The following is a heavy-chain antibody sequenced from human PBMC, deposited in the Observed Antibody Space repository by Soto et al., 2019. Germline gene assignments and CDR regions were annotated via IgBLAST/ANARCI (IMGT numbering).Heavy chain of an antibody. V-gene: IGHV1-46*01. CDR2: INPSGGST. D-gene: IGHD2-8*01. Sequence: QVQLVQSGAEVKKPGASMKVSCKASGYTFTSYYMHWVRQAPGQGLEWMGVINPSGGSTSYAKKSQGRVTMTRDTSTSTVYMELSSLRSEDTAVYYCARSRLMVYEAFDIRGQGTMVTVSS. J-gene: IGHJ3*02. CDR1: GYTFTSYY. CDR3: ARSRLMVYEAFDI.